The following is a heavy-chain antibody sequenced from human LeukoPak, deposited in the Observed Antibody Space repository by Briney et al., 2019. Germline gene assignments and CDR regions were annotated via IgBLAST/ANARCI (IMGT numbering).Heavy chain of an antibody. V-gene: IGHV4-34*01. J-gene: IGHJ5*02. CDR2: INHSGST. D-gene: IGHD5-12*01. CDR1: GGSFSGYH. CDR3: ARRLST. Sequence: PSETLSLTCAVYGGSFSGYHWSWIRQPPGKGLEWIGEINHSGSTNYNPSLKSRVTISVDTSKNQFSLKLSSVTAADTAVYYCARRLSTWGQGTLVTVSS.